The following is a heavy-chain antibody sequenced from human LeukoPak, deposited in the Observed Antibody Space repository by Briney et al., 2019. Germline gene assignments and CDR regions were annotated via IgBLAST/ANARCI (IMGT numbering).Heavy chain of an antibody. CDR3: AREQLVPRVEAFDI. Sequence: GGSLRLSCAASGFTFSSYSMNWVRQAPGKGLEWVSSISSSSSYIYYADSVKGRYTISRDNAKNSLYLQMNSLRAEDTAVYYCAREQLVPRVEAFDIWGQGTMVTVSS. D-gene: IGHD6-6*01. V-gene: IGHV3-21*01. CDR1: GFTFSSYS. J-gene: IGHJ3*02. CDR2: ISSSSSYI.